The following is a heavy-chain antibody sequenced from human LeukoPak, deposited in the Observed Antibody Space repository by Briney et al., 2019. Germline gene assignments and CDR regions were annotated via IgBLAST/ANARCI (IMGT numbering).Heavy chain of an antibody. CDR1: GGSISSYY. V-gene: IGHV4-59*08. CDR2: IYYSGST. CDR3: ARGTPGIAAAGYFDY. J-gene: IGHJ4*02. D-gene: IGHD6-13*01. Sequence: SETLSLTCTVSGGSISSYYWSWIRQPPGKGLEWIGYIYYSGSTNYNPSLKSRVTISVDTSKNQFSLKLSSVTAADTAVYYFARGTPGIAAAGYFDYWGQGTLVTVSS.